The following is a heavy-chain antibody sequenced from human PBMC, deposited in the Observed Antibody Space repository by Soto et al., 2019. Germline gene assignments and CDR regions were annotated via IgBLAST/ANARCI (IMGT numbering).Heavy chain of an antibody. D-gene: IGHD2-21*01. CDR1: GFTFSSYG. CDR3: ARTHIVVCGMDV. Sequence: PGGSLRLSCAASGFTFSSYGMHWVRQAPGKGLEWVAVIWYDGSNKYYADSVKGRFTISRDNSKNTPYLQMNSLRAEDTAVYYCARTHIVVCGMDVWGQGTTVTVSS. V-gene: IGHV3-33*01. J-gene: IGHJ6*02. CDR2: IWYDGSNK.